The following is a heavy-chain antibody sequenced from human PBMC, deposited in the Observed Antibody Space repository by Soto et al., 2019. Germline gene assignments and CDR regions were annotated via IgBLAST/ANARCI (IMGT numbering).Heavy chain of an antibody. Sequence: SETLSLTCTVSGGSISSYYWSWIRQPPGKGLEWIGYIYYSGSTNYNPSLKSRVTISVDTSKNQFSLKLSSVTAADTAVYYCARRTTAYDFWSGYYYDWFDPWGQGTLVTVSS. CDR1: GGSISSYY. V-gene: IGHV4-59*01. CDR3: ARRTTAYDFWSGYYYDWFDP. CDR2: IYYSGST. D-gene: IGHD3-3*01. J-gene: IGHJ5*02.